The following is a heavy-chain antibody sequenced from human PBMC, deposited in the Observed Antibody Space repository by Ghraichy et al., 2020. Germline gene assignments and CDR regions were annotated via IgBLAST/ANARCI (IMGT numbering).Heavy chain of an antibody. D-gene: IGHD4-11*01. CDR1: GFTFSSYS. CDR3: ARTTVTTGDAFDI. Sequence: GGSLRLSCAASGFTFSSYSMNWVRQAPGKGLEWVSSISSSSSYIYYADSVKGRFTISRDNAKNSLYLQMNSLRADDTAVYYCARTTVTTGDAFDIWGQGTMVTVSS. CDR2: ISSSSSYI. V-gene: IGHV3-21*01. J-gene: IGHJ3*02.